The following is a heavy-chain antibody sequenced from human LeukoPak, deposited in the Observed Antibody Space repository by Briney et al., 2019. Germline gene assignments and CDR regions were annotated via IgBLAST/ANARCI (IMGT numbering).Heavy chain of an antibody. CDR3: ARDLYYYGSGDYYYYGMDV. V-gene: IGHV4-30-4*01. CDR2: IYYSGST. D-gene: IGHD3-10*01. Sequence: PSETLSLTCTVSGGSISSGDYYWSWIRQPPGKGLEWIGYIYYSGSTYYNPSLKSRVTISVDTSKNQFSLKLSSVTAADTAVYYCARDLYYYGSGDYYYYGMDVRGKGTTVTVSS. J-gene: IGHJ6*04. CDR1: GGSISSGDYY.